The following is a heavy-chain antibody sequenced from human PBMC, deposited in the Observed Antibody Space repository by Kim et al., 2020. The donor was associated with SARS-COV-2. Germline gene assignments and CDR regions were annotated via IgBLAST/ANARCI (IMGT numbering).Heavy chain of an antibody. D-gene: IGHD3-3*01. CDR1: GFTFSSYG. CDR2: ISYDGSNK. CDR3: AKESFFQNDY. V-gene: IGHV3-30*18. Sequence: GGSPRLSCAASGFTFSSYGMHWVRQAPGKGLEWVAVISYDGSNKYYADSVKGRFTISRDNSKNTLYLQMNSLRAEDTAVYYCAKESFFQNDYWGQGTLVTVSS. J-gene: IGHJ4*02.